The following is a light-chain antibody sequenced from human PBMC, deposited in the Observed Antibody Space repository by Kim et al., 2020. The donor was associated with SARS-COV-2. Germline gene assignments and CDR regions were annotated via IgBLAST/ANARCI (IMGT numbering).Light chain of an antibody. J-gene: IGLJ2*01. CDR3: QAWDSSTVV. Sequence: SYELTQPPSVSVSPGQTASITCSGDKLGDKYACWYQQKPGQSHVLVIYQDSKRPSGIPERFSGSNSGNTATLTISGTQAMDEADYYCQAWDSSTVVFGGGPQLTVL. CDR1: KLGDKY. CDR2: QDS. V-gene: IGLV3-1*01.